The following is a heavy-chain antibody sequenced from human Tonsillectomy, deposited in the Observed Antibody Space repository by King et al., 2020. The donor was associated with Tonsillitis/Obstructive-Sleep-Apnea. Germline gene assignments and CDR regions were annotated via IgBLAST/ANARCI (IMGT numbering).Heavy chain of an antibody. Sequence: VQLQQWGAGLLKPSETLSLTCAVYGGSFSGYYWSWIRQPPGKGLEWIGEINHSGSTNYNPSLKSRVTISVDTSKNQFSLKLSSVTAADTAVYYCARGVRDCSSTSCYWFDPWGQGTLVTVSS. CDR3: ARGVRDCSSTSCYWFDP. J-gene: IGHJ5*02. V-gene: IGHV4-34*01. CDR1: GGSFSGYY. CDR2: INHSGST. D-gene: IGHD2-2*01.